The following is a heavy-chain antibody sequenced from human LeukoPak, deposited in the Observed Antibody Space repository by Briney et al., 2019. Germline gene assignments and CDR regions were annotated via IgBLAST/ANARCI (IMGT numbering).Heavy chain of an antibody. Sequence: PSETLSLTCAVYGGSFSGYYWSWIRQPPGKGLEWIGSIYYSGSTYYNPSLKSRVTISVDTSKNQFSLKLSSVTAADTAVYYCARGWLPSYFDYWGQGTLVTVSS. CDR2: IYYSGST. D-gene: IGHD5-24*01. J-gene: IGHJ4*02. CDR3: ARGWLPSYFDY. CDR1: GGSFSGYY. V-gene: IGHV4-34*01.